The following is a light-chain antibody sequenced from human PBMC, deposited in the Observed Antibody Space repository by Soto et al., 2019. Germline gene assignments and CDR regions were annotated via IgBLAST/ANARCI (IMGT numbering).Light chain of an antibody. CDR3: QQYSSSPIT. CDR2: AAS. V-gene: IGKV1-39*01. Sequence: DIQMTQSPSSLSASVGDRVTITCRASPSISSYLNWYQQKPGKAPKLLIYAASSLQGGVPSRFSGSGSGTDFTLTISRLEPEDFAVYYCQQYSSSPITFGQGTRLEIK. J-gene: IGKJ5*01. CDR1: PSISSY.